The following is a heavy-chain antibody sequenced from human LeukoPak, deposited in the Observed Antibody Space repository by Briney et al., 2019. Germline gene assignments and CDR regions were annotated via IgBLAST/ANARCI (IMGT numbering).Heavy chain of an antibody. Sequence: GALRLSCTASAFTFNNFPMHWVRQAPGKGLEWVSAISGSGGSTYYADSVKGRFTISRDNSKNTLYLQMNSLRAEDTAVYYCAKEDGTTGMDVWGQGTTVTVSS. CDR1: AFTFNNFP. J-gene: IGHJ6*02. D-gene: IGHD1-7*01. CDR2: ISGSGGST. CDR3: AKEDGTTGMDV. V-gene: IGHV3-23*01.